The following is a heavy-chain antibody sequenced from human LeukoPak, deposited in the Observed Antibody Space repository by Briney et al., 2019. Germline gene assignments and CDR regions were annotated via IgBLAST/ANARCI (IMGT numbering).Heavy chain of an antibody. Sequence: ASVKVSCKASGYTFTSYYMHWVRQAPGQGLEWMGIINPSGGSTSYAQKFQGRVTMTRDTSTSTVSMELSSLRSEDTAVYYCARMGHYYDSSGYPDPWGQGTLVTVSS. D-gene: IGHD3-22*01. J-gene: IGHJ5*02. CDR3: ARMGHYYDSSGYPDP. CDR1: GYTFTSYY. V-gene: IGHV1-46*01. CDR2: INPSGGST.